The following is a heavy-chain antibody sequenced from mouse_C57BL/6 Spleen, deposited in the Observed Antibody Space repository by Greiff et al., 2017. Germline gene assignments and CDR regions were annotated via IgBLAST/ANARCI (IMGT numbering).Heavy chain of an antibody. J-gene: IGHJ1*03. CDR3: AREGYYGSSYWYFDV. CDR2: IHPNSGST. D-gene: IGHD1-1*01. CDR1: GYTFTSYW. Sequence: QVHVKQPGAELVKPGASVKLSCKASGYTFTSYWMHWVQQRPGQGLEWIGMIHPNSGSTNYNEKFKSKATLTVDKSSSTAYMQLSSLTSEDSAVYYCAREGYYGSSYWYFDVWGTGTTVTVSS. V-gene: IGHV1-64*01.